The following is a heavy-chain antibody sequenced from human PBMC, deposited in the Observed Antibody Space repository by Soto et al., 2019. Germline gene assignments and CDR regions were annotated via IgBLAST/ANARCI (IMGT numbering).Heavy chain of an antibody. CDR2: ISSSSGYI. V-gene: IGHV3-21*01. D-gene: IGHD5-12*01. J-gene: IGHJ4*02. Sequence: LGGSLRLSCAASGFSFSSYSMNWVRQAPGKGLEWVSSISSSSGYIYYADSVKGRFTISRDNAKNSLYLQMNSLRAEDTAVYYCARAHSGYDTFDYWGQGTLVTVS. CDR3: ARAHSGYDTFDY. CDR1: GFSFSSYS.